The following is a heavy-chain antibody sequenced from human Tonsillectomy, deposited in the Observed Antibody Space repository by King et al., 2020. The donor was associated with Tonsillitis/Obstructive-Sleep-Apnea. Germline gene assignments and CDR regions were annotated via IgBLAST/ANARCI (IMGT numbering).Heavy chain of an antibody. CDR1: GFSLSTSGVG. CDR3: AHRLYYDYYTDV. J-gene: IGHJ6*03. V-gene: IGHV2-5*02. Sequence: TLKESGPTLVKPTQTLTLTCTFSGFSLSTSGVGVGWIRQPPGKALEWLALSYWDDDKRYSPSLKSRLTNTKDTSKNQVVLTMTNMDPVDTATYYCAHRLYYDYYTDVWGKGTTVTVSS. CDR2: SYWDDDK.